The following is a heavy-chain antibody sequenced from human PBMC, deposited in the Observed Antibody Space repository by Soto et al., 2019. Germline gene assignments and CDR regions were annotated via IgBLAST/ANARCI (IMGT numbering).Heavy chain of an antibody. D-gene: IGHD3-22*01. CDR2: ISGSGGST. CDR3: AKDGATYYYDSSSYYPLSHTQVGDY. J-gene: IGHJ4*02. CDR1: GFTFSSYA. V-gene: IGHV3-23*01. Sequence: GGSLRLSCAASGFTFSSYAMSWVRQAPGKGLEWVSAISGSGGSTYYADSVKGRFTISRDNSKNTLYLQMNSLRAEDTAVYYCAKDGATYYYDSSSYYPLSHTQVGDYWGQGTLVTVSS.